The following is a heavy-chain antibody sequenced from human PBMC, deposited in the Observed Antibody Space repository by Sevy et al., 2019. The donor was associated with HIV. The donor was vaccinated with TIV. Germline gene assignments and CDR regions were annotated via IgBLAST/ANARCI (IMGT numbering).Heavy chain of an antibody. CDR2: ISYDGSNK. CDR1: GFTFSSYA. V-gene: IGHV3-30*04. D-gene: IGHD2-2*01. J-gene: IGHJ5*02. CDR3: AREYCSSTSCYGGWLDP. Sequence: GGSLRLSCAASGFTFSSYAIHWVRQAPGKGLEWVAVISYDGSNKYYADSVKGRFTVSRDNSKNTLYLQMNSLRAEDTAVYNGAREYCSSTSCYGGWLDPWGQGTLVTVSS.